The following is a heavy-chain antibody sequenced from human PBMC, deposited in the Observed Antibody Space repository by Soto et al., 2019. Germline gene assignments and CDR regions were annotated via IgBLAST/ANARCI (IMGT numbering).Heavy chain of an antibody. V-gene: IGHV1-2*02. CDR1: AYTLSDYY. CDR3: TREASVEVTIGKYYYAMDV. J-gene: IGHJ6*02. D-gene: IGHD2-21*02. CDR2: INPNTGGT. Sequence: ASVKVSCKASAYTLSDYYIHWVRQAPGQGLEWMGWINPNTGGTNYAQNFQGRVTMTRDTSINTAYMELSRLRSDDTAVYYCTREASVEVTIGKYYYAMDVWGQGTTVTVSS.